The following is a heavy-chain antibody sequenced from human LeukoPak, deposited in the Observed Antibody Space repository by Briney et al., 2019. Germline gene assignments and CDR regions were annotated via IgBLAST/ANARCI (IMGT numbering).Heavy chain of an antibody. CDR1: GFTFSSYG. V-gene: IGHV3-33*08. CDR3: ARGAITMVRGGVDS. Sequence: PGRSLRLSCAASGFTFSSYGMHWVRQAPGKGLEWVALIWYDGSITFYADSVKGRFTISRDNSKNTVYLQMNSLRAEDTAFYYCARGAITMVRGGVDSWGQGTLVTVSS. D-gene: IGHD3-10*01. CDR2: IWYDGSIT. J-gene: IGHJ4*02.